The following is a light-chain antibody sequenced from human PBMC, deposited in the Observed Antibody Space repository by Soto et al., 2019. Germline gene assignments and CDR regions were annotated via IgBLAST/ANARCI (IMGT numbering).Light chain of an antibody. CDR1: SSNFGSDYD. V-gene: IGLV1-40*01. CDR2: DNN. Sequence: QSVLTQPPSVSGAPGQRVTISCTGSSSNFGSDYDVHWYQQLPGTAPKLLIFDNNNRPSEVPDRFSGSKSGTSASLAITGLQPEDEADYYCQSYDSSLSGWVFGGGSQLTVL. J-gene: IGLJ3*02. CDR3: QSYDSSLSGWV.